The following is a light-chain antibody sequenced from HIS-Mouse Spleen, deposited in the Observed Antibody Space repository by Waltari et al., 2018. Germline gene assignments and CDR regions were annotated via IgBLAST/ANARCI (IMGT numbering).Light chain of an antibody. CDR2: LGS. CDR1: QSLLHSNGYNY. CDR3: MQDLQTPFT. V-gene: IGKV2-28*01. J-gene: IGKJ3*01. Sequence: IVMTPSPLSLPVTPGEPASISCRSSQSLLHSNGYNYLDWYLQKPGQSPQLLIYLGSNRASGVPDRFSGSGSGTDFTLKISRVEAEDVGVYYCMQDLQTPFTFGPGTKVDIK.